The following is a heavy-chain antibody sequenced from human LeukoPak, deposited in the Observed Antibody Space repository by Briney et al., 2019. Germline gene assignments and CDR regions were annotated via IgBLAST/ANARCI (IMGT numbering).Heavy chain of an antibody. CDR3: ATDFSYSSGWYATFDY. D-gene: IGHD6-19*01. CDR1: GYTFTGYY. Sequence: ASVKVSCKPSGYTFTGYYMHWVRQAPGQGLEWMGRINPNSGGTNYAQKFQGRVTMTRDTSISTAYMELSRLRSDDTAVYYCATDFSYSSGWYATFDYWGQGTLVTVSS. CDR2: INPNSGGT. J-gene: IGHJ4*02. V-gene: IGHV1-2*06.